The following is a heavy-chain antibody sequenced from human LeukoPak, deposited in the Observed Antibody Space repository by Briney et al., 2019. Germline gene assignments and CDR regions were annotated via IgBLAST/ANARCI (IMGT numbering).Heavy chain of an antibody. Sequence: QSGGSLRLSCAASGFTFSSYGMSWVRQAPGKGLEWVSAISGSGGSTYYADSVKGRFTISRDNSKNTLYLQMNSLRAEDTAVYYCEASWDSSGYTHGALDYWGQGTLVTVSS. V-gene: IGHV3-23*01. J-gene: IGHJ4*02. CDR2: ISGSGGST. D-gene: IGHD3-22*01. CDR1: GFTFSSYG. CDR3: EASWDSSGYTHGALDY.